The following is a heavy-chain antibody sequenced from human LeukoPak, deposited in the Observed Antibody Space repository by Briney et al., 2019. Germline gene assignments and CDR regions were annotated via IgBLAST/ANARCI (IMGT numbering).Heavy chain of an antibody. V-gene: IGHV3-53*01. D-gene: IGHD5-12*01. Sequence: GGSLRLSCAASGLTVSSNYMTWVRQAPGKGLEWVSVLYGGGSTYYIDSVKGRFTISRDDSRNTLYLQMNSLRAEDTAVYYCAREWGSGYFSLDYRGQGTLVTVSS. J-gene: IGHJ4*02. CDR1: GLTVSSNY. CDR2: LYGGGST. CDR3: AREWGSGYFSLDY.